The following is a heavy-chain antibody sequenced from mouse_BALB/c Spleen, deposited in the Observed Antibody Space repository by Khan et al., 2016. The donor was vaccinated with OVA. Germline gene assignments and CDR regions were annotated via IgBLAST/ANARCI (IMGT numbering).Heavy chain of an antibody. J-gene: IGHJ3*01. Sequence: QVQLQQSGIELVRPGASVKLSCKASGYTFTNYWINWVKQRPGQGLEWIGNIYPSDSYSNYNQRFKDKATLTVDKSSSTVYLLLSSPTSEDSAVYYCTREGGDGSSFAYWGQGTLVTVSA. D-gene: IGHD2-3*01. CDR1: GYTFTNYW. CDR3: TREGGDGSSFAY. CDR2: IYPSDSYS. V-gene: IGHV1-69*02.